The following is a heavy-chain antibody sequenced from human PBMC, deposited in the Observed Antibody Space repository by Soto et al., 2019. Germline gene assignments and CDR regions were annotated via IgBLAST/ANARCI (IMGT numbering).Heavy chain of an antibody. CDR3: ARGRHSYGYSPLGY. CDR2: MNPNSGNT. CDR1: GYTFTSYD. J-gene: IGHJ4*02. Sequence: GASVKVSCKASGYTFTSYDINWVRQATGQGLEWMGWMNPNSGNTGYAQKFQGRVTMTRNTSISTAYMELSSLRSEDTAVYYCARGRHSYGYSPLGYWGQGTLVTVSS. D-gene: IGHD5-18*01. V-gene: IGHV1-8*01.